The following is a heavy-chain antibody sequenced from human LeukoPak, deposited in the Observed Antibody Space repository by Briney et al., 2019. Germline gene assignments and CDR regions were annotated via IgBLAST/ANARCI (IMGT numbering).Heavy chain of an antibody. CDR3: ARGDRSGWYFDY. CDR1: GFFFSSHG. V-gene: IGHV3-30*04. Sequence: GGSLRLSCATSGFFFSSHGLHWVRQAPGQGLEWLAVISFDGKNKFYADSVKGRFTISRDNPRNSLYLQMNSLRAEDTALYRCARGDRSGWYFDYWGQGTLVTVSS. J-gene: IGHJ4*02. D-gene: IGHD6-19*01. CDR2: ISFDGKNK.